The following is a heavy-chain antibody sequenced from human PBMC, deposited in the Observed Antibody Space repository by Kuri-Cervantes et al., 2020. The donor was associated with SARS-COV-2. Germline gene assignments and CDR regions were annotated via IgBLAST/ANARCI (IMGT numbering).Heavy chain of an antibody. CDR1: GNTLTELP. CDR3: ATGTFTVTPDY. CDR2: FDPEQREI. Sequence: ASVKVSCKVSGNTLTELPLHWVRQAPGKGLEWMGGFDPEQREIIYAQRFQGRVSMTEDTSTDTAYMELSSLSSEDTAVYYCATGTFTVTPDYWGQGTLVTVSS. J-gene: IGHJ4*02. D-gene: IGHD4-17*01. V-gene: IGHV1-24*01.